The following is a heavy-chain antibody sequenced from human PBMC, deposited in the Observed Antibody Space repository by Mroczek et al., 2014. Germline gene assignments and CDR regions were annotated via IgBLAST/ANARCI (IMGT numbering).Heavy chain of an antibody. J-gene: IGHJ4*02. CDR1: GGSFSGYY. V-gene: IGHV4-34*01. CDR3: ARGATIVKYSYPKLRKYYFDY. D-gene: IGHD5-18*01. Sequence: QVQLQQWGAGLLKPSETLSLTCAVYGGSFSGYYWSWIRQPPGKGLEWIGEINHSGSTNYNPSLKSRVTISVDTSKNQFSLKLSSVTAADTAVYYCARGATIVKYSYPKLRKYYFDYWGQGTLVTVSS. CDR2: INHSGST.